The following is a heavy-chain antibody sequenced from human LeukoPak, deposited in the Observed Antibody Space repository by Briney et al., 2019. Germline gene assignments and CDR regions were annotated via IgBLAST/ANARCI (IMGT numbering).Heavy chain of an antibody. J-gene: IGHJ5*02. CDR1: GGSFSGYY. Sequence: SETLSLTCAVYGGSFSGYYWSWIRQPPGKGLEWIGEINHSGSTNYNPSLKSRVTISVDTSKNQFSLKLSSVTAADTPVYYCARRIDILTGFGGEVWFDPWGQGTLVTVSS. V-gene: IGHV4-34*01. CDR2: INHSGST. D-gene: IGHD3-9*01. CDR3: ARRIDILTGFGGEVWFDP.